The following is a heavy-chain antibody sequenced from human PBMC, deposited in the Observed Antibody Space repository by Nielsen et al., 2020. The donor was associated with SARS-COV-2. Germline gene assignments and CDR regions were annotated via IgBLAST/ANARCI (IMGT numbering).Heavy chain of an antibody. Sequence: GSLRLSCAASGFTFSSYAMHWVRQAPGKGLEWIGNIHHRGSAYYFGNTYYNPSLKSRVTISVDTSKNQFSLSLTSVTAADTAIYFCTRGRRDSNPYWFFDLWGRGALVTVSS. J-gene: IGHJ2*01. D-gene: IGHD4-11*01. CDR1: GFTFSSYA. CDR3: TRGRRDSNPYWFFDL. V-gene: IGHV4-34*01. CDR2: IHHRGSA.